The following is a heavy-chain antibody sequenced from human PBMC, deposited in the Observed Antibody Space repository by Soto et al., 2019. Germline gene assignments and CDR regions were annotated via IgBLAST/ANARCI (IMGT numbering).Heavy chain of an antibody. D-gene: IGHD2-21*02. CDR2: IKPDGSAT. V-gene: IGHV3-7*01. Sequence: EVQLVESGGGLVQPGGSLRLSCAVSGFTFGSYWMNWVRLIPGKGLEWLAYIKPDGSATYYVDSVKGRFTISRDNAKNSLYLQMNSLRVEDTSVYYCARAGYCGPGCYYYFDYWGQGTLVTVSS. J-gene: IGHJ4*02. CDR3: ARAGYCGPGCYYYFDY. CDR1: GFTFGSYW.